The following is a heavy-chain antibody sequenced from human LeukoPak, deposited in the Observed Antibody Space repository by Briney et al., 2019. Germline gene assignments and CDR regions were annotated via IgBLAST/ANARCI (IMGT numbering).Heavy chain of an antibody. J-gene: IGHJ4*02. Sequence: GGSLRLSCAASGFTFSSYAMHWVRQAPGKGLEWVAVISYDGSNKYYADSVKGRFTISRDNSKNTLYLQMNSLRAEDTAVYYCAGGSHGDFWSGPFDYWGQGTLVTVSS. V-gene: IGHV3-30-3*01. CDR2: ISYDGSNK. CDR1: GFTFSSYA. CDR3: AGGSHGDFWSGPFDY. D-gene: IGHD3-3*01.